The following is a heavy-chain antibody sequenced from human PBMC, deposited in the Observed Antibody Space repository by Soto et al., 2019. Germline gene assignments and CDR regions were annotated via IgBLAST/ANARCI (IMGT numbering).Heavy chain of an antibody. CDR2: ISGSGGST. Sequence: EVQLLESGGGLVQPGGSLRLSCAASGFTFSSYAMSWVRQAPGKGLEWVSAISGSGGSTYYADSVKGRFTISRDNSKNTLNLKMNSRRAEDTAVYYCAKGSLWWGEFDYGGQGPLAPVPS. CDR1: GFTFSSYA. D-gene: IGHD3-10*01. CDR3: AKGSLWWGEFDY. V-gene: IGHV3-23*01. J-gene: IGHJ4*02.